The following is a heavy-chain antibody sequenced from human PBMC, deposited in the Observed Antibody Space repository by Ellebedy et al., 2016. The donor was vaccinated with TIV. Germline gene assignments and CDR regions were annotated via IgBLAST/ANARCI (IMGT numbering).Heavy chain of an antibody. Sequence: HTGGSLRLSCAASGFTFSDTWMHWVRHPPGKGLVWVSRIKSDGISTTYADSVKGRFTISRDNAKNTLYLQMNSPRVEDTALYYCVREHYWSIDYWGQGSLVTVSS. CDR3: VREHYWSIDY. V-gene: IGHV3-74*03. J-gene: IGHJ4*02. CDR1: GFTFSDTW. CDR2: IKSDGIST. D-gene: IGHD2-8*02.